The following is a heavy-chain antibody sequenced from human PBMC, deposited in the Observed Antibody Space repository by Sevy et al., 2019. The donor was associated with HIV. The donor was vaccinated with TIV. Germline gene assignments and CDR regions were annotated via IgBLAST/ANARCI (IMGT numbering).Heavy chain of an antibody. CDR3: ARGGRFGRDFDL. V-gene: IGHV3-7*01. D-gene: IGHD3-10*01. Sequence: GGSLRLSCAASGFTFSNYWMSWVRQAPGKGLEWVADIKERGSEKYYVDSVKGRFTLSRDNAKNSLDLQMDSLRNEDTAVYYCARGGRFGRDFDLWGRGTLVTVSS. J-gene: IGHJ2*01. CDR2: IKERGSEK. CDR1: GFTFSNYW.